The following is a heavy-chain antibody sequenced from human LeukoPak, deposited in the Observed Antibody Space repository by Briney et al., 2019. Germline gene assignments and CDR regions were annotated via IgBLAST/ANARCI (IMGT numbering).Heavy chain of an antibody. CDR2: IYPGDSYT. Sequence: GESLKISCKGSGYSFTSHWIGWVRQVPGKGLEWIGIIYPGDSYTRDSPAFKGQVTSSADKSISTAYLQWSSLKASDTAMYYCARSYYDSSGPPLDAFDIWGQGTMVTVSS. CDR1: GYSFTSHW. J-gene: IGHJ3*02. V-gene: IGHV5-51*01. D-gene: IGHD3-22*01. CDR3: ARSYYDSSGPPLDAFDI.